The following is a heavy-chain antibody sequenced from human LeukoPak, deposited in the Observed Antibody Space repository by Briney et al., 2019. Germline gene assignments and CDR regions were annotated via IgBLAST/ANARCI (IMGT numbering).Heavy chain of an antibody. Sequence: SSVKVSCKASGDTFSNYVISWFGQAPGQGLEWMGGIIPIFGRTHFAQKFQGRVTFPADDSTTKAYMELSSLRSEDTAVYYCARDDPDIVVIPGAADIWGQGTLVTVSS. CDR2: IIPIFGRT. CDR1: GDTFSNYV. J-gene: IGHJ3*02. CDR3: ARDDPDIVVIPGAADI. D-gene: IGHD2-15*01. V-gene: IGHV1-69*13.